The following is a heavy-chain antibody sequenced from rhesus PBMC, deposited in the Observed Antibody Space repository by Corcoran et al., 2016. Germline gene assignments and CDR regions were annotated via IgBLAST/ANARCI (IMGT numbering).Heavy chain of an antibody. CDR3: ARPRIAAAVTYFDY. D-gene: IGHD6-25*01. J-gene: IGHJ4*01. CDR1: GGSISSSYYS. Sequence: QVQLQESGPGLVKPSETLSLTCAVSGGSISSSYYSWSWIRQAPGKGLEWIGYISYSGRTSYNPSLKSRVTISRDTSKNQFSLKLSSVTAADTAVYYCARPRIAAAVTYFDYWGQGVLVTVSS. CDR2: ISYSGRT. V-gene: IGHV4-122*02.